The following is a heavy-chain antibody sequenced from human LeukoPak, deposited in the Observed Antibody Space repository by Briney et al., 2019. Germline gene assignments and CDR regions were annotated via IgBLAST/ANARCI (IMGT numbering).Heavy chain of an antibody. CDR1: GASFSDSY. D-gene: IGHD3-16*01. Sequence: SQRLSLTCAVYGASFSDSYWSWIRQSPEKGLEWIGEINNSGSTSYNPSLNSRVIMSVDRSKNQFSLRLTSVTAADTAVYYCARGRYGPRLGNWGQGTLVTFSS. J-gene: IGHJ4*02. CDR2: INNSGST. V-gene: IGHV4-34*01. CDR3: ARGRYGPRLGN.